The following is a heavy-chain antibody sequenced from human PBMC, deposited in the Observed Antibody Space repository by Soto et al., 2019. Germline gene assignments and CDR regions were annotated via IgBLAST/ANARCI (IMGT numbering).Heavy chain of an antibody. CDR1: GYTFTTYG. D-gene: IGHD6-13*01. Sequence: VASVKVSSKACGYTFTTYGTSWVQQSPGQGLEWMGWISAYNGNTNCAQKVQGRVTMTTDTSTSAAYMELRSLRSDDTAVYYCARDYSSGWYRWLNPWRQGTLVTVSS. CDR3: ARDYSSGWYRWLNP. V-gene: IGHV1-18*01. CDR2: ISAYNGNT. J-gene: IGHJ5*02.